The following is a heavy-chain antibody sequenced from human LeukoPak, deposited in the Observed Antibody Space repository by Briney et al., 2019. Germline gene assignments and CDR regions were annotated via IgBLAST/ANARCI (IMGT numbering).Heavy chain of an antibody. CDR1: GGSINIGY. CDR3: AGGHYPLEY. Sequence: SETLSLTCRVSGGSINIGYWSSIRQPPGKGLEWIGLLYPSGSTNYNPSLKSRVTISVDTSRTQFSLKLSFTTAADTAVYYCAGGHYPLEYWGQGTLVTVSS. D-gene: IGHD1-26*01. V-gene: IGHV4-59*01. J-gene: IGHJ4*02. CDR2: LYPSGST.